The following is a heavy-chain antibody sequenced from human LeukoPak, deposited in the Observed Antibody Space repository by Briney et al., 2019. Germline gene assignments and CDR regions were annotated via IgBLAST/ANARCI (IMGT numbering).Heavy chain of an antibody. CDR1: GGSISSSSYY. Sequence: SETLSLTCTVSGGSISSSSYYWGWIRQPPGKGLEWIGSIYYSGNTYYNPSLKSRITIFVDTSKKQFSLKLSSVTAADTAMYYCARQKVAAAGTPYFDYWGQGTLVTVSS. CDR2: IYYSGNT. D-gene: IGHD6-13*01. J-gene: IGHJ4*02. CDR3: ARQKVAAAGTPYFDY. V-gene: IGHV4-39*01.